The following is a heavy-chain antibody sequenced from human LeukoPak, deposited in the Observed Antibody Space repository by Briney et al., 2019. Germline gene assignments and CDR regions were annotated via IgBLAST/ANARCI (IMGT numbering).Heavy chain of an antibody. J-gene: IGHJ4*02. CDR3: ARNKEGKSLDY. Sequence: ASVKVSCRASGYTFTDYYIHWVRQAPGQGLEWMAWMNPKTGGTSYAQKFQGRVTMTRDTSISTAYMELSRLRFGDTAVYYCARNKEGKSLDYWGQGTLVTVSS. CDR1: GYTFTDYY. CDR2: MNPKTGGT. V-gene: IGHV1-2*02.